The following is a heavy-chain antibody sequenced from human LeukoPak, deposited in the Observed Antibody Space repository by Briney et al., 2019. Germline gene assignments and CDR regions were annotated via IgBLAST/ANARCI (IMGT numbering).Heavy chain of an antibody. V-gene: IGHV1-69*13. CDR1: GGTFSSHA. Sequence: SVKVSCKASGGTFSSHAISWVRQAPGQGLEWMGGIIPIFGTANYAQKFQGRVTITADESTSTAYMELSSLRSEDTAVYYCARGHTGYDAFDIWGQGTMVTVSS. CDR3: ARGHTGYDAFDI. J-gene: IGHJ3*02. CDR2: IIPIFGTA. D-gene: IGHD4-17*01.